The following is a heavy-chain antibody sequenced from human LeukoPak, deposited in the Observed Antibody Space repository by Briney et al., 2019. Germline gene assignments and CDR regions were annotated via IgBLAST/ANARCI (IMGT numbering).Heavy chain of an antibody. CDR2: INSDGSRT. CDR3: ARAGNPIFYYYMDV. Sequence: GGSLRLSCAASGFTFSSYAMSWVRQAPGKGLEWVSHINSDGSRTTHADSVEGRFTISRDNTKNTLYLQMNSLRAEDTAVYYCARAGNPIFYYYMDVWGKGITVTVSS. V-gene: IGHV3-74*01. CDR1: GFTFSSYA. J-gene: IGHJ6*03.